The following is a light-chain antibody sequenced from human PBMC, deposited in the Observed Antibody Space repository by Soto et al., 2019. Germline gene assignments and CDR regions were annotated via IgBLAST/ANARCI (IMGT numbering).Light chain of an antibody. CDR3: QQYGSSPIT. CDR2: DAS. Sequence: EIVLTQSPATLSLSPGETATLSCRASQSISNYLAWYQHKPGQAPRLLIFDASSRATGIPDRFSGSGSGTDFTLTISRLEPEDFAVYYCQQYGSSPITFGQGTRLEIK. CDR1: QSISNY. V-gene: IGKV3-20*01. J-gene: IGKJ5*01.